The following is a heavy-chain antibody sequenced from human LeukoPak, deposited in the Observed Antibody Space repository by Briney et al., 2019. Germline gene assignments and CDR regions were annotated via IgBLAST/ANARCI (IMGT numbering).Heavy chain of an antibody. D-gene: IGHD1-1*01. Sequence: SETLSLXCSVSGASFSTNYWSWIRQPPGRGLEWIGYVFDSGSTNYNPSLKSRVTISVDTPTNQFSLRLSSVTAADTAVYYCARLYQQSKWKYYYYYMDVWGKGTAVTVSS. CDR1: GASFSTNY. CDR2: VFDSGST. J-gene: IGHJ6*03. V-gene: IGHV4-59*01. CDR3: ARLYQQSKWKYYYYYMDV.